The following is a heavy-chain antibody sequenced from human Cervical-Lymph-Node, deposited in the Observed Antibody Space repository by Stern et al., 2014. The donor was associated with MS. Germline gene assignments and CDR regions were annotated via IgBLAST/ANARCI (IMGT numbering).Heavy chain of an antibody. CDR1: GYTFNSFW. D-gene: IGHD3/OR15-3a*01. CDR3: ARHDFDYLTSADYGMDV. J-gene: IGHJ6*02. V-gene: IGHV5-51*01. Sequence: EVQLVQSGAEVKKPGESLKISCEASGYTFNSFWIAWVRQMPGKGLEYMGIIYPGDSDTRYSPSFQGQVTISADKSTSTAYLQWSSLQASDTALYYCARHDFDYLTSADYGMDVWGQGTTVIVSS. CDR2: IYPGDSDT.